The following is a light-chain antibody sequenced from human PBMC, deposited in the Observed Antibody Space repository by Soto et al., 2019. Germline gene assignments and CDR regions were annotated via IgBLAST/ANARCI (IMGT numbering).Light chain of an antibody. J-gene: IGKJ5*01. V-gene: IGKV3D-15*01. CDR2: GAS. CDR1: QSVSSN. CDR3: QQYYNWPPIT. Sequence: ESVLTQSPGPLSLXPGERATLSXRASQSVSSNLAWYQQKPGQAPRLLIYGASTRATGIPARFSGSGSGTEFTLTISSLQSEDFAVYYCQQYYNWPPITFGQGTRLEIK.